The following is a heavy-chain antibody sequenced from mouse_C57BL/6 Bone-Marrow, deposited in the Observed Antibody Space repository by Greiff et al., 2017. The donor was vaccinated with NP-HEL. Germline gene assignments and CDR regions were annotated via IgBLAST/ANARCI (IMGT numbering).Heavy chain of an antibody. V-gene: IGHV5-6*01. Sequence: EVKVVESGGDLVKPGGSLKLSCAASGFTFSSYGMSWVRQTPDKRLEWVATISSGGSYTYYPDSVKGRFTISRDNAKNTLYLQMSSLKSEDTAMYYCARLRYDKDYWGQGTTLTVSS. J-gene: IGHJ2*01. CDR3: ARLRYDKDY. CDR1: GFTFSSYG. D-gene: IGHD2-14*01. CDR2: ISSGGSYT.